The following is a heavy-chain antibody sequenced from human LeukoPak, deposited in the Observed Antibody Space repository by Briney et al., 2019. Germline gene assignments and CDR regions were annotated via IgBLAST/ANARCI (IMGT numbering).Heavy chain of an antibody. V-gene: IGHV3-30*03. J-gene: IGHJ4*02. D-gene: IGHD1-1*01. CDR1: GFTFNRYG. CDR3: ARVLPLPSVHSNDFDY. Sequence: PGGSLRLSCAASGFTFNRYGMQWVRQAPGKGLEWVAVISFDGEVSYYADSVKGRFTISRDNFKNTLDLQMNSLRPEDTAVYYCARVLPLPSVHSNDFDYWGQGTLVTVSS. CDR2: ISFDGEVS.